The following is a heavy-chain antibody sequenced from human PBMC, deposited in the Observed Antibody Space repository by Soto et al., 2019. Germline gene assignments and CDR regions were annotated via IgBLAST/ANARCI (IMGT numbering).Heavy chain of an antibody. D-gene: IGHD3-22*01. CDR2: IYYSGST. Sequence: QVQLQESGPGLVKPSQTLSLTCTVSRGSISSGDHYWTWLRQPPGKGLEWIGYIYYSGSTYYNPYLKSRVAISVDTSKNQFSLTLTSVTAADTAVYYCAREEALIVVPTGGIDYSFDYWGQGTLVTVSS. CDR3: AREEALIVVPTGGIDYSFDY. V-gene: IGHV4-30-4*01. J-gene: IGHJ4*02. CDR1: RGSISSGDHY.